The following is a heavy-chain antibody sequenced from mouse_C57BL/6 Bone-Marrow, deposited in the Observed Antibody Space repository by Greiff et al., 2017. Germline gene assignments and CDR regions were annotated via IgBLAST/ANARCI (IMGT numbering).Heavy chain of an antibody. CDR3: ARLGWLPRDY. V-gene: IGHV1-76*01. CDR2: IYPGSGNT. Sequence: VQLQQSGAELVRPGASVKLSCKASGYTFTGYYIHWVKQRPGQGLEWIGRIYPGSGNTYYNEKFKGKATLTADKSSSTAYMQLSSLTSEDSAVYFCARLGWLPRDYWGQGTSVTVSS. J-gene: IGHJ4*01. D-gene: IGHD2-2*01. CDR1: GYTFTGYY.